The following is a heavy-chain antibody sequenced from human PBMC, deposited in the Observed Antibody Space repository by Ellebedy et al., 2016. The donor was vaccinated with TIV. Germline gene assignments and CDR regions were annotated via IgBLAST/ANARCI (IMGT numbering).Heavy chain of an antibody. V-gene: IGHV1-8*01. CDR1: GYTFTSYD. D-gene: IGHD3-16*01. CDR3: ARGITGEV. Sequence: ASVKVSXXASGYTFTSYDINWVRQATGQGLEWMGWMNPNSTNTGYAQKFQGRVTMTRDTSISTAYMELSSLTSEDTAVYYCARGITGEVWGQGTLVTVSS. CDR2: MNPNSTNT. J-gene: IGHJ4*02.